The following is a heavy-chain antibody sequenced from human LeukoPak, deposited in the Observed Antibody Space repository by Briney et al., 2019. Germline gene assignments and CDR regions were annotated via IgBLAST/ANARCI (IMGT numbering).Heavy chain of an antibody. V-gene: IGHV4-39*07. J-gene: IGHJ4*02. CDR3: ARERGDYYDSSGYYLG. CDR2: IYYSGST. CDR1: GGSISSSSYY. Sequence: SETLSLTCTVSGGSISSSSYYWGWIRQPPGKGLEWIGSIYYSGSTYYNPSLKSRVTISVDTSKNQFSLKLSSVTAADTAVYYCARERGDYYDSSGYYLGWGQGTLVAVSS. D-gene: IGHD3-22*01.